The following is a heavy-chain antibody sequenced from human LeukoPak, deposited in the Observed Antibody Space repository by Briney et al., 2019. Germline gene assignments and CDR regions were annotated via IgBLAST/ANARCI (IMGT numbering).Heavy chain of an antibody. CDR1: GGSFSGYY. V-gene: IGHV4-34*01. D-gene: IGHD4-17*01. Sequence: KSSETLSLTCAVYGGSFSGYYWSWIRQPPGKGLEWIGEINHSGSTNYNASLKSRVTISVDTSKNQFSLKLSSVTAADTAVYYCARGRNDYGDKRSEYWGQGTLVTVSS. CDR3: ARGRNDYGDKRSEY. J-gene: IGHJ4*02. CDR2: INHSGST.